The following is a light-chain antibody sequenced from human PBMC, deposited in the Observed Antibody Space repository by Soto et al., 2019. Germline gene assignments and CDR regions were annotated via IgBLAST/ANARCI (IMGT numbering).Light chain of an antibody. CDR2: HAS. CDR3: QQYSTYPWT. J-gene: IGKJ1*01. V-gene: IGKV1-5*01. Sequence: DIQITQSPSTLSASVGDRVTITCRASQSIGNWLAWYQQKTGTPPKLLIYHASTLESGVPSRFRGSRSGTEFTLTISRLQPDDFETYYCQQYSTYPWTFGQGTKVDIK. CDR1: QSIGNW.